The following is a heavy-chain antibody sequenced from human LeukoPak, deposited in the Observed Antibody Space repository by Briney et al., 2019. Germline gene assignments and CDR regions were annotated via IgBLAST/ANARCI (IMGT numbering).Heavy chain of an antibody. D-gene: IGHD4-17*01. CDR1: GLTFSSYA. CDR3: AKERGNGVRGAFDI. V-gene: IGHV3-23*01. J-gene: IGHJ3*02. Sequence: GGSLRLSCAASGLTFSSYAMNWVRQAPGKGLEWVSVISGSGGSTYYADSVKGRFTMSRDNSKNTLYLQMNSLRAGDTAVYYCAKERGNGVRGAFDIWGQGTMVTVSS. CDR2: ISGSGGST.